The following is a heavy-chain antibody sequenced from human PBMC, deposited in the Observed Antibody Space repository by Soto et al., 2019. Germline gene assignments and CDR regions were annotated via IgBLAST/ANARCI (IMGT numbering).Heavy chain of an antibody. CDR1: GFTFSSYA. J-gene: IGHJ4*02. CDR2: ISGSGGST. D-gene: IGHD3-10*01. CDR3: AKPPAQYGSGSYYYDY. Sequence: GGSLRLSCAASGFTFSSYAMSWVRQAPGKGLEWVSAISGSGGSTYYADSVKGRFTISRDNSKNTLYLQMNSLRAEDTAVYYCAKPPAQYGSGSYYYDYWGQGTLVTVSS. V-gene: IGHV3-23*01.